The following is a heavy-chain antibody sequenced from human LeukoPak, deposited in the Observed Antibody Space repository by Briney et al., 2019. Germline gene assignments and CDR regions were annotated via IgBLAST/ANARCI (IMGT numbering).Heavy chain of an antibody. J-gene: IGHJ4*02. D-gene: IGHD1-7*01. Sequence: PSETLSLACTVSGGSISSYYWSWIRQPPGKGLEWIGYIYYSGSTNYNPSLKSRVTISVDTSKNQFSLKLSSATAADTAVYYCARGRLELPFDYWGQGTLVTVSS. V-gene: IGHV4-59*01. CDR3: ARGRLELPFDY. CDR2: IYYSGST. CDR1: GGSISSYY.